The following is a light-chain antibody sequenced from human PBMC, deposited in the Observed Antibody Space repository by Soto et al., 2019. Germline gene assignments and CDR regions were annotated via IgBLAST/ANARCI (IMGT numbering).Light chain of an antibody. J-gene: IGLJ1*01. CDR1: SSDVGGYNY. CDR3: SSYTSSSTLYG. CDR2: DVS. Sequence: QSALTQPASVSGSPGQSITTSCTGTSSDVGGYNYVSWYQQHPGKAPKLMIYDVSNRPSGVSDRFSGSKSGNTASLTISGLQAEDEADYYCSSYTSSSTLYGFGSGTNLTVL. V-gene: IGLV2-14*01.